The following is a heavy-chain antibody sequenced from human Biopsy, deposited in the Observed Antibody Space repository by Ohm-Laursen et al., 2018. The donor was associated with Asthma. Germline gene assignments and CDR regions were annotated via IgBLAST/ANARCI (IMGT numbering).Heavy chain of an antibody. CDR3: ARGGLHYYEYYGMDV. CDR2: ISYDGRNT. D-gene: IGHD2-21*02. V-gene: IGHV3-30*04. CDR1: GFTFDNYT. J-gene: IGHJ6*02. Sequence: SLRPSCAASGFTFDNYTMHWVRQAPGKGLEWVTIISYDGRNTYYADSVEGRFTISRDNSKNTLFLQLSSLRPEDTAVYYCARGGLHYYEYYGMDVWGQGTTVTVSS.